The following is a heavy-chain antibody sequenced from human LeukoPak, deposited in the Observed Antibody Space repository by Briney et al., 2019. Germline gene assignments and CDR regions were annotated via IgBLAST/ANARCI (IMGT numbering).Heavy chain of an antibody. CDR2: IWYDGSNK. J-gene: IGHJ4*02. Sequence: GSLRLSCAASGFTFSGFGMHWVRQAPGKGLEWVAVIWYDGSNKYYADSVKGRFTISRDNPKNTLYVQMNSLRAEDTAVYYCARGRGADYGGNSGYFDYWGQGTLVTVSS. CDR1: GFTFSGFG. CDR3: ARGRGADYGGNSGYFDY. D-gene: IGHD4-23*01. V-gene: IGHV3-33*01.